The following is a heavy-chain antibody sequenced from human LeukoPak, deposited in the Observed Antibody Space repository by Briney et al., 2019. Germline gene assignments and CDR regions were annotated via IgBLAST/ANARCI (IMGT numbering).Heavy chain of an antibody. D-gene: IGHD4-11*01. J-gene: IGHJ4*02. CDR2: INHSGST. CDR3: ARRTTVTIPFGY. CDR1: GGSFSGYY. Sequence: SENLSLTCAVYGGSFSGYYWSWIRQPPGKGLEWSGEINHSGSTNYNPSLKSRVTISVDKSKNQFSLKLSSVTAADTAVYYCARRTTVTIPFGYWGQGTLVTVSS. V-gene: IGHV4-34*01.